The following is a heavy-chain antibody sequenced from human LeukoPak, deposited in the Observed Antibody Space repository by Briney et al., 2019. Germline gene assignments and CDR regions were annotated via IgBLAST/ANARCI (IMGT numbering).Heavy chain of an antibody. Sequence: GGSLRLSCAASGFTVSNNYMSWVRQAPGKGLEWVSVLYVDGSTFYADSVKGRFTISRDKPKNTLYLQMNSLRAEDTAVYYCARDRTITTWGQGTLVTVSS. J-gene: IGHJ5*02. D-gene: IGHD3-3*01. CDR2: LYVDGST. CDR1: GFTVSNNY. CDR3: ARDRTITT. V-gene: IGHV3-53*01.